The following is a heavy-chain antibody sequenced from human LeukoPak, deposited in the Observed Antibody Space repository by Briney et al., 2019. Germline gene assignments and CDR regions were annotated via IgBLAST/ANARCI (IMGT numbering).Heavy chain of an antibody. CDR1: GGTFISYA. CDR2: IIPTLGIA. Sequence: ASVKVSCKASGGTFISYAISWVRQAPGQGLEWRGRIIPTLGIANYAQKFQGRVTITADKSTSTAYMELSSLRSEDTAVYYCAILVTYYYYGMDVWGQGTTVTVSS. J-gene: IGHJ6*02. D-gene: IGHD3-9*01. V-gene: IGHV1-69*04. CDR3: AILVTYYYYGMDV.